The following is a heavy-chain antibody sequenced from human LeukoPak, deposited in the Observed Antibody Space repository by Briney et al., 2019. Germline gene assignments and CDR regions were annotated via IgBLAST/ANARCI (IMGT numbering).Heavy chain of an antibody. CDR1: GFTFSSYG. J-gene: IGHJ4*02. D-gene: IGHD6-6*01. CDR2: IWYDGSNK. CDR3: ARGDGYSSSPRDY. V-gene: IGHV3-33*01. Sequence: PGGSLRLSCAASGFTFSSYGMHWVRQAPGKGLEWVAVIWYDGSNKYYADSVKGRFTISRDNSKNTLYLQMNSLRAEDTASYYCARGDGYSSSPRDYWGQGTLVTVSS.